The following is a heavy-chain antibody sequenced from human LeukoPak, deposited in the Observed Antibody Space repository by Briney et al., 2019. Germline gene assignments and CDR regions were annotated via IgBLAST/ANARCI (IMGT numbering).Heavy chain of an antibody. CDR1: GFTFSSCW. CDR2: IKQDGSEK. Sequence: PGGSLRLSCAASGFTFSSCWMSWVRQAPGKGLEWVANIKQDGSEKYYVDSVKGRFTISRDNAKNSLYLQMNRLRAEDTAVYYCARGVLQRGDYFDYWGQGTLVTVSS. J-gene: IGHJ4*02. CDR3: ARGVLQRGDYFDY. V-gene: IGHV3-7*01. D-gene: IGHD4/OR15-4a*01.